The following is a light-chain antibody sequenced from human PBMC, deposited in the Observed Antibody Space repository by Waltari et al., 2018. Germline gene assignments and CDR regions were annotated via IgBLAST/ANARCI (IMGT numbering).Light chain of an antibody. Sequence: DIQMTPSPSSLSASVGDRVTITCHASQYISHYLNWYQQKRGRAPKLLISEVSNLQRGVPSRFSGSGSGTDFTFTISSLQPEDIATYYCQQYDNVPRFGGGTKVEIK. CDR2: EVS. V-gene: IGKV1-33*01. CDR3: QQYDNVPR. J-gene: IGKJ4*01. CDR1: QYISHY.